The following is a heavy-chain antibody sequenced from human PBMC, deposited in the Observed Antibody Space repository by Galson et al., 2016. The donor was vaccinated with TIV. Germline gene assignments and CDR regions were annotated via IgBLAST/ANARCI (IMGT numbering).Heavy chain of an antibody. CDR2: ISDTGRS. CDR1: GGSFSGHY. D-gene: IGHD6-19*01. J-gene: IGHJ3*02. V-gene: IGHV4-34*01. Sequence: LSLTCAVYGGSFSGHYWSWIRQSLEKGLEWIGEISDTGRSNYNPSLTSRVTISIDTSQNLFSLKVMSVTAADTCVYYCARHSSSGLPGIQVAARRRPFDIWGQGTVVTVSS. CDR3: ARHSSSGLPGIQVAARRRPFDI.